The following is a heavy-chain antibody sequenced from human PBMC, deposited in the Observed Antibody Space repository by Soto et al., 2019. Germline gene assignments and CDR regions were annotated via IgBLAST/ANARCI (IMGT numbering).Heavy chain of an antibody. J-gene: IGHJ4*02. CDR3: AKLVGAGYNHEPVDY. V-gene: IGHV3-23*01. CDR1: GFTFSSYA. Sequence: EVQLLESGGGLVQPGGSLRLSCAGSGFTFSSYAISWVRQAPGKGLEWVSALSGGGGGTFYADSVKGRFTISRDNSKSKLYLQMNSLRDEETAVYYCAKLVGAGYNHEPVDYWGLGTLVTVSS. CDR2: LSGGGGGT. D-gene: IGHD2-15*01.